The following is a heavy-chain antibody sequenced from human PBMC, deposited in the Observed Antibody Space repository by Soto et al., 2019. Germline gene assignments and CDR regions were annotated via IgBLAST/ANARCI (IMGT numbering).Heavy chain of an antibody. CDR1: GCTFTSSA. Sequence: SVKVSCKASGCTFTSSAMQWVRQARGQRLEWIGWIVVGSGNTNYAQKFQERVTITRDMSTSTAYMELSSLRSEDTAVYYCAAEVSAVLRVYAQEGAFDFWGQGTMVTVSS. CDR3: AAEVSAVLRVYAQEGAFDF. D-gene: IGHD2-8*01. J-gene: IGHJ3*01. CDR2: IVVGSGNT. V-gene: IGHV1-58*02.